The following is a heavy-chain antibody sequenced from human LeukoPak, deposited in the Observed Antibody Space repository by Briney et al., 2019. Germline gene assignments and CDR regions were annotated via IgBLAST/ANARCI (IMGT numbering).Heavy chain of an antibody. J-gene: IGHJ4*02. CDR2: INGDGSTT. V-gene: IGHV3-74*01. CDR3: ARVVLSGAYQIDF. CDR1: GFTFSTYW. Sequence: GGSLRLSCAASGFTFSTYWMHWVRQAPGTGLVWVSRINGDGSTTTYADSVKGRFTISRDNATSTLYLQVNSLRVEDAAVYYCARVVLSGAYQIDFWGQGTLVTVSS. D-gene: IGHD2/OR15-2a*01.